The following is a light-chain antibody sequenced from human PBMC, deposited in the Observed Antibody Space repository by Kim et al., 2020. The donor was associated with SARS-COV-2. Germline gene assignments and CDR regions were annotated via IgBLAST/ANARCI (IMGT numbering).Light chain of an antibody. J-gene: IGKJ2*04. V-gene: IGKV1D-12*01. CDR3: QQANSFPCS. CDR2: AAS. Sequence: AAGGDRVTVAGRASQGIGSWVAWYQQKPGKAPKLLIYAASSLRSGVPSRFSGRGSRTDFTLAISSLQPEDFATDYCQQANSFPCSFGQGTKLEI. CDR1: QGIGSW.